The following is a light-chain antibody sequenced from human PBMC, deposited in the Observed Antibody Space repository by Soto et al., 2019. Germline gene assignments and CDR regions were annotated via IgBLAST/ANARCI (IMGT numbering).Light chain of an antibody. CDR3: AAWDGSLNNVL. CDR1: GSSIGTNT. V-gene: IGLV1-44*01. Sequence: QSVLTQPPSASGTPGQRGTISCSGSGSSIGTNTVNWYRQLPGTAPKLLIYGDNQRPSGVPDRFSASKSGTSASLAISGLQSEDEADYYCAAWDGSLNNVLFGGGTKLNVL. CDR2: GDN. J-gene: IGLJ2*01.